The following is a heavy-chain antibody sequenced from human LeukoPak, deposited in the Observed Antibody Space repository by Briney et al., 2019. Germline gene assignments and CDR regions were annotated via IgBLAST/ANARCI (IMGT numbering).Heavy chain of an antibody. CDR2: INSDGSST. J-gene: IGHJ6*03. CDR3: ASLPPGGSAWFVYYYYMDA. V-gene: IGHV3-74*01. D-gene: IGHD6-19*01. Sequence: PAGGSLRLSCAASGFTFSSYWMHWVRQAPGKGLVWVSRINSDGSSTNYADSVKGRFTISRDNAKNSLYLQMNSLRVEDTAIYYCASLPPGGSAWFVYYYYMDAWGKGTTVTVSS. CDR1: GFTFSSYW.